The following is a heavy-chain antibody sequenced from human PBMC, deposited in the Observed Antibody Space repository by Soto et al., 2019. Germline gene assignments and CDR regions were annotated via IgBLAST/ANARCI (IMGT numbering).Heavy chain of an antibody. CDR1: GYSISSGYY. J-gene: IGHJ6*02. Sequence: PXETLSLTCAVSGYSISSGYYWGWIRQPPVKGLEWIGSIYHSGSTYYNPSLKSRVTISVDTSKNQFSLKLSSVTAADTAVYYCARVYYGSGSYYKSYYYYGMDAWGQGNTVTVSS. V-gene: IGHV4-38-2*01. D-gene: IGHD3-10*01. CDR3: ARVYYGSGSYYKSYYYYGMDA. CDR2: IYHSGST.